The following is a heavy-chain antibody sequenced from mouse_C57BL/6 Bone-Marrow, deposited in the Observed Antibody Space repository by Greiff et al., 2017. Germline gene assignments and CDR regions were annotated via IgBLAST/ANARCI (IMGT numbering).Heavy chain of an antibody. Sequence: VKLMESGAELVRPGASVTLSCKASGYTFTDYEMHWVKQTPVHGLEWIGAIDPETGGTAYNQKFKGKAILTADKSSSTAYMELRSLTSEDSAVYYCTRGHWDDGDYWGQGTTLTGSS. CDR2: IDPETGGT. CDR1: GYTFTDYE. V-gene: IGHV1-15*01. CDR3: TRGHWDDGDY. J-gene: IGHJ2*01. D-gene: IGHD4-1*01.